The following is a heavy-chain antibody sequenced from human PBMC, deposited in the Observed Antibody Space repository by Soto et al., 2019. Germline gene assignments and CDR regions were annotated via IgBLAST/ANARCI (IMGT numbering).Heavy chain of an antibody. Sequence: QVQLLESGGGLVKPGGSLRLSCAASGFIFRDCYMSWIRQVPGKGLEWVSKISSSSSSTDYADSVKGRFTISRDNAKNSLYLPMSRLRAEDTSVYYCARDRGGGSIFGGHYGMDVWGQGTTGTVSS. CDR3: ARDRGGGSIFGGHYGMDV. J-gene: IGHJ6*02. CDR1: GFIFRDCY. CDR2: ISSSSSST. D-gene: IGHD3-3*01. V-gene: IGHV3-11*06.